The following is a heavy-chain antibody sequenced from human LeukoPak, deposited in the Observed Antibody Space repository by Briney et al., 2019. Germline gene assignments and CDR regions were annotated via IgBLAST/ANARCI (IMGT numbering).Heavy chain of an antibody. CDR3: ARLSSAVAGGSHNWFDP. V-gene: IGHV6-1*01. CDR2: TYYRSKWYN. Sequence: SQTLSLTCAISGDSVSSNSAAWNWIRQSPSRGLEWLGRTYYRSKWYNDYAVSVKSRITINPDTSKNQFSLQLNSVTPEDTAVYYCARLSSAVAGGSHNWFDPWGQGTLVTVSS. CDR1: GDSVSSNSAA. D-gene: IGHD6-19*01. J-gene: IGHJ5*02.